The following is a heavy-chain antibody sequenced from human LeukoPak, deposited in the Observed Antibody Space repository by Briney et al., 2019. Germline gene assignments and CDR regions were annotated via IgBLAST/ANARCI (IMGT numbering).Heavy chain of an antibody. J-gene: IGHJ4*02. Sequence: ASVKVSCKASGFTFTSYGVSWVRQAPGQGFEWMGWISGYSGNTNSAQKLQGRVTMTTDTSTSTVYMELRSLRSDDTAVYYCARSGRGGSGSYFDYWGQGTLVTVSS. V-gene: IGHV1-18*01. CDR3: ARSGRGGSGSYFDY. CDR1: GFTFTSYG. CDR2: ISGYSGNT. D-gene: IGHD3-10*01.